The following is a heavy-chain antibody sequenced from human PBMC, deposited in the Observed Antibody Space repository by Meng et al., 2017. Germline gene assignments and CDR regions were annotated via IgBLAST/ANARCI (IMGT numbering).Heavy chain of an antibody. Sequence: SETLSLTCTVSGGSVSSGSYYWSWIRQPPGKGLEWIGYIYYSGSTNYNPSLKSRVTISVDTSKNQFSLKLSSVTAAYTAVYYCARAKYSSSWYEYYYGMDVWGQGTTVTVSS. CDR3: ARAKYSSSWYEYYYGMDV. D-gene: IGHD6-13*01. J-gene: IGHJ6*02. CDR1: GGSVSSGSYY. V-gene: IGHV4-61*01. CDR2: IYYSGST.